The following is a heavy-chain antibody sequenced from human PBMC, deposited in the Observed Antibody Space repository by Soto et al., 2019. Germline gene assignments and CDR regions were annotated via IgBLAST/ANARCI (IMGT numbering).Heavy chain of an antibody. CDR3: ASNGKYYYDSSGYYQYYYYYYGMDV. J-gene: IGHJ6*02. V-gene: IGHV1-69*13. CDR2: IIPIFGTA. D-gene: IGHD3-22*01. CDR1: GGTFSSYA. Sequence: SVKVSCKASGGTFSSYAISWVRQAPGQGLEWMGGIIPIFGTANYAQKFQGRVTITADESTSTAYMELSSLRSEDTAVYYCASNGKYYYDSSGYYQYYYYYYGMDVWGQGTTVTVSS.